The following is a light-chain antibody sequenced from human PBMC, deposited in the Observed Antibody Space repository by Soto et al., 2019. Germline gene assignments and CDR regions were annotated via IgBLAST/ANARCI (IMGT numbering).Light chain of an antibody. J-gene: IGKJ5*01. CDR1: QSVNSRY. CDR3: QQYGRPPRAT. V-gene: IGKV3-20*01. Sequence: DTVLTQSPGTLSSSPGERATLSCRASQSVNSRYIAWYQLKPGQAPRLLIYEASSRATGIPDRFSGGGSGTDFTLSISKVEPEDFAVYYCQQYGRPPRATFGQGTRLEIK. CDR2: EAS.